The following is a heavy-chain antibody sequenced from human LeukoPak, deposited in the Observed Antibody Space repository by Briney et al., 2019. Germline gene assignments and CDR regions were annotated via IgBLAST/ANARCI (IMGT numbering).Heavy chain of an antibody. CDR2: INSDGSST. CDR3: ARVKAAAGKGIDY. V-gene: IGHV3-74*01. CDR1: GFTFSSYW. D-gene: IGHD6-13*01. J-gene: IGHJ4*02. Sequence: GGSLRLSCAASGFTFSSYWIHWVRQAPGKGLVWVSRINSDGSSTSYADSVKGRFTISRDNAKNTLYLQMNSLRAEDTAVYYCARVKAAAGKGIDYWGQGTLVTVSS.